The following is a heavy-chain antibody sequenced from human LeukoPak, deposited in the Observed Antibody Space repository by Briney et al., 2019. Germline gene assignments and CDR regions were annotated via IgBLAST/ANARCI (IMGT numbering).Heavy chain of an antibody. V-gene: IGHV3-23*01. Sequence: GGSLRLSCAASGFTFSSYAMSWVRQAPGKGLEWVSVISGGGGSTYYADSVKGRFTISRDNSKNTLYLQMNSLRAEDSAVYYCASGISGWSQPLDYWGQGTLVTVSS. CDR1: GFTFSSYA. J-gene: IGHJ4*02. D-gene: IGHD6-19*01. CDR3: ASGISGWSQPLDY. CDR2: ISGGGGST.